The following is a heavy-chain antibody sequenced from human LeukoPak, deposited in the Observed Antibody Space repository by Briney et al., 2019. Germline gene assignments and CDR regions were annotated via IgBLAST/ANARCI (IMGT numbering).Heavy chain of an antibody. CDR3: ARGHTWIQLWP. D-gene: IGHD5-18*01. CDR1: GFTFSSYA. CDR2: ISYDGSNT. V-gene: IGHV3-30-3*01. Sequence: PGRSLRLSCAASGFTFSSYAMHWVRQAPGKGLEWVAVISYDGSNTYYADSVKGRFNISRDNAKNSLYLQMNSLRAEDTAVYYCARGHTWIQLWPWGQGTLVTVSS. J-gene: IGHJ5*02.